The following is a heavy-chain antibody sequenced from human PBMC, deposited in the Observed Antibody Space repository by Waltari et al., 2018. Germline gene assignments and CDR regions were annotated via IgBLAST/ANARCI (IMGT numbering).Heavy chain of an antibody. J-gene: IGHJ4*02. Sequence: QVQLQQWGAGLLKPSETLSLTCAVYGGSFSGYYWSWIRQPPGKGLEWIGEINHSGSTNYNPALKSRVTISVDTSKNQVSLKLSSVTAADTAVYYCAGDAAMVTDYFDYWGQGTLVTVSS. CDR3: AGDAAMVTDYFDY. CDR2: INHSGST. D-gene: IGHD5-18*01. V-gene: IGHV4-34*01. CDR1: GGSFSGYY.